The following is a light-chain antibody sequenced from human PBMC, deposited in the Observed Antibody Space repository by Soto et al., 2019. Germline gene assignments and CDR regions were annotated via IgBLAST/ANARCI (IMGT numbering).Light chain of an antibody. V-gene: IGKV1-9*01. CDR3: QQLNSYPRT. CDR2: GAS. J-gene: IGKJ2*01. Sequence: DIQLTQSPSFLSASVGDRVTITCRASQGISSYLAWYQLKPGKAPNLLIYGASTLQIGVPSRFSGSGSGTEFTLTISSLQPEDFATYSCQQLNSYPRTFGQGTKLEIK. CDR1: QGISSY.